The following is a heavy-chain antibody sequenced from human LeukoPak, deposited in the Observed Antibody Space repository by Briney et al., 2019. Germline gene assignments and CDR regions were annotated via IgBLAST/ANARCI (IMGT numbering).Heavy chain of an antibody. CDR2: IYYTGAT. CDR1: GGSISGYF. Sequence: KPSETLSLTCAVYGGSISGYFWSCIRQPPGQGLEFIGYIYYTGATLYNPSLKSRVTMSVDTSKNQFSLKLSSVTAADTAVYYCARQGPVGYYHHGMDVWGQGTPVTASS. D-gene: IGHD2-15*01. J-gene: IGHJ6*01. V-gene: IGHV4-59*01. CDR3: ARQGPVGYYHHGMDV.